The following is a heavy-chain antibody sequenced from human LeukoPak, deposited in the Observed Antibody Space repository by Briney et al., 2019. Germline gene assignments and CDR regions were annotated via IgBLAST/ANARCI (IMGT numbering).Heavy chain of an antibody. D-gene: IGHD6-6*01. J-gene: IGHJ4*02. CDR3: ARGSGSSRGTKGNDY. CDR2: INHSGST. V-gene: IGHV4-34*01. CDR1: GGSFSGYY. Sequence: SETLSLTCAVYGGSFSGYYWSWIRQPPGKGLEWIGEINHSGSTNYNPSLKSRVTISVDTSKNQFSLKLSSVTAADTAVYYCARGSGSSRGTKGNDYWGQGTLVTVSS.